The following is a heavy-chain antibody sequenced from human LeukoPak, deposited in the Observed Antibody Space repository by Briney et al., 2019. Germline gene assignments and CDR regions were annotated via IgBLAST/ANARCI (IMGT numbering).Heavy chain of an antibody. J-gene: IGHJ6*03. CDR1: GGTFSSYT. D-gene: IGHD4-11*01. Sequence: SVKVSCKASGGTFSSYTISWVRQAPGQGLEWMGRSIPILGIANYAQKFQGRVTITADKSTSTAYMELSSLRSEDTAVYYCASKGSQVSVTTDSLYYYMDVWGKGTTVTVSS. CDR3: ASKGSQVSVTTDSLYYYMDV. CDR2: SIPILGIA. V-gene: IGHV1-69*02.